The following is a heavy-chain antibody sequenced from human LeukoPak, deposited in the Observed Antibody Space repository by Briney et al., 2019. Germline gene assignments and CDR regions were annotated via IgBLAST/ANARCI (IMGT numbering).Heavy chain of an antibody. D-gene: IGHD3-22*01. J-gene: IGHJ4*02. CDR3: ARSVTMIVVVITDYFDY. CDR1: GGSISSSSYY. Sequence: SETLSLTCTVAGGSISSSSYYWGWIRQPPGKGLEWIGSIYYSGSTYYNPSLKSRVTISVDTSKNQFSLKLSSVTAADTAVYYCARSVTMIVVVITDYFDYWGQGTLVTVSS. CDR2: IYYSGST. V-gene: IGHV4-39*01.